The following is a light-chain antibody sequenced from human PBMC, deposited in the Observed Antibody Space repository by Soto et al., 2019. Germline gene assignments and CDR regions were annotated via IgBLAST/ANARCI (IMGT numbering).Light chain of an antibody. CDR1: QTISSW. V-gene: IGKV1-5*01. Sequence: DIQMTHSPSTLSGSVGDRVTITCRASQTISSWLAWYQQKPGKAPKALIYHASRLASGVPSRFSGSGSGTEFTLTVSRLEPEDFAVYYCQQYGNSPAITFGQGTRLEIK. CDR3: QQYGNSPAIT. CDR2: HAS. J-gene: IGKJ5*01.